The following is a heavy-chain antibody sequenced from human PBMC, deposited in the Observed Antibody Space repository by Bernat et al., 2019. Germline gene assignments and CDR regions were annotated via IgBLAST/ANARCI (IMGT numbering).Heavy chain of an antibody. J-gene: IGHJ4*02. CDR3: ARGPYCSGGSCSDY. D-gene: IGHD2-15*01. Sequence: EVQLVESGGGLVKPGGSLRLSCAASGFTFSSYSMNWVRQAPGEGLEWVSSISSSSSYIYYADSVKGRFTISRDNAKNSLYLQMNSLRAEDTAVYYCARGPYCSGGSCSDYWGQGTLVTVSS. V-gene: IGHV3-21*01. CDR1: GFTFSSYS. CDR2: ISSSSSYI.